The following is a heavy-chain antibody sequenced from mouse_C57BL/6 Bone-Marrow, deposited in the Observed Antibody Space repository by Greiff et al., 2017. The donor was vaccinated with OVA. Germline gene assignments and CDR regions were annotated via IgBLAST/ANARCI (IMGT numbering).Heavy chain of an antibody. CDR1: GYSITSGYY. J-gene: IGHJ3*01. Sequence: EVKLVESGPGLVKPSQSLSLTCSVTGYSITSGYYWNWSRQFPGNKLEWMGYISYDGSNNYNPSLKNRISITRDTSKNQFFLKLNSVTTEDTATYYCARADYETYWGQGTLVTVSA. CDR3: ARADYETY. V-gene: IGHV3-6*01. CDR2: ISYDGSN. D-gene: IGHD2-4*01.